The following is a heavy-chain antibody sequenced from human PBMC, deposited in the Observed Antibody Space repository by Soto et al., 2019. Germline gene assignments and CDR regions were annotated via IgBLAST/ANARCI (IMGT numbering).Heavy chain of an antibody. V-gene: IGHV4-30-2*05. D-gene: IGHD5-12*01. CDR2: IYHSGRT. Sequence: SETLSLTCAVSGGSISSGGYSWSWNRQPPGKGLEWIGYIYHSGRTYYNPSLKSRIIISVDTSKNQFSLQLNSVTPEDAAVYYCANDPGYSLDYWGQGTQVTVSS. CDR3: ANDPGYSLDY. J-gene: IGHJ4*02. CDR1: GGSISSGGYS.